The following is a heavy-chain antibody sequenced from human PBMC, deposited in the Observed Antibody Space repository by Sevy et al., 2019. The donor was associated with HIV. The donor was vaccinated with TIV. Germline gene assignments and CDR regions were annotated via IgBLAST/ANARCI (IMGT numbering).Heavy chain of an antibody. J-gene: IGHJ4*02. V-gene: IGHV1-18*01. Sequence: ASVKVSCKASGYTFSSYGISWVRQAPGQGLEWMGWIRPYNGDTNYAQKLQGSVTMTTDTSTSTAYMELRSLRSDDTAVYYCARDLRRGSYRFDDWGQGTLVTVSS. CDR1: GYTFSSYG. CDR2: IRPYNGDT. CDR3: ARDLRRGSYRFDD. D-gene: IGHD3-16*02.